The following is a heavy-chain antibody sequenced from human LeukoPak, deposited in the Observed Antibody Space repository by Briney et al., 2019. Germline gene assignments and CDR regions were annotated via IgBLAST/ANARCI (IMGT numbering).Heavy chain of an antibody. CDR3: ARGGLPRAPGYFDY. J-gene: IGHJ4*02. D-gene: IGHD3-10*01. CDR2: IYYSGST. V-gene: IGHV4-39*01. Sequence: SETLSLTCTVSGGSISSSSYYWGWIRQPPGKGLEWIGSIYYSGSTYYNPSLKSRVTISVDTSKNQFSLKLSSVTAADTAVYYCARGGLPRAPGYFDYWGQGTLVTVSS. CDR1: GGSISSSSYY.